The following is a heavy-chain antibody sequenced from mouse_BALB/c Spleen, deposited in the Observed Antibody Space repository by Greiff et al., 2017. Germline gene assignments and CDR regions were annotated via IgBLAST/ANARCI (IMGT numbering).Heavy chain of an antibody. J-gene: IGHJ3*01. D-gene: IGHD2-4*01. CDR1: GYSITSDYA. CDR3: SYDYDSWFAY. Sequence: EVKLVESGPGLVKPSQSLSLTCTVTGYSITSDYAWNWIRQFPGNKLEWMGYISYSGSTSYNPSLKSRISITRDTSKNQFFLQLNSVTTEDTATYYCSYDYDSWFAYWGQGTLVTVSA. V-gene: IGHV3-2*02. CDR2: ISYSGST.